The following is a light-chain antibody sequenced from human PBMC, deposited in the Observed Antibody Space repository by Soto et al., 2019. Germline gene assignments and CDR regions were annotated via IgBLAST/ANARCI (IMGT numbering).Light chain of an antibody. V-gene: IGLV2-14*01. Sequence: QSVLTQPASVSGSPGQSITISCRGTSRDVGGYIPVSWYQQHPGKAPKLIIYEVTYRPSGISHRFSGSRSGNTASLTISGLQAEDEADYYCCSYTSSSTLVFGGGTKVTVL. CDR3: CSYTSSSTLV. CDR2: EVT. CDR1: SRDVGGYIP. J-gene: IGLJ3*02.